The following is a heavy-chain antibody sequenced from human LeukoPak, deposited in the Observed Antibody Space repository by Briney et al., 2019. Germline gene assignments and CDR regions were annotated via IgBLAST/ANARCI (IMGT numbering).Heavy chain of an antibody. CDR2: TSSSGST. CDR1: GDTITTNGFY. V-gene: IGHV4-39*01. J-gene: IGHJ4*02. CDR3: ARQHSREETRPFFVDY. D-gene: IGHD6-6*01. Sequence: SETLSLTCTVSGDTITTNGFYWAWIRQSPGRGLEWIATTSSSGSTFNNPSLKSRVTVSVDPSNSQFSLKVYSVTAADTAVYYCARQHSREETRPFFVDYWGQGILVTVSS.